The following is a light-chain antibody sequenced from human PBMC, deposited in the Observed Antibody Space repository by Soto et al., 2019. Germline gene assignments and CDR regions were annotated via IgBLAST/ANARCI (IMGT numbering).Light chain of an antibody. V-gene: IGKV1-9*01. Sequence: IQLTQSPSSLSASVGDRVTITCRASQGISSYLAWYQQKPGTAPKLLIYATSTLQSGVPSRFSGSGSGTDFTLTISSLQPEDFATYFCQQANDYPRTFGQGTKVDI. CDR2: ATS. J-gene: IGKJ1*01. CDR1: QGISSY. CDR3: QQANDYPRT.